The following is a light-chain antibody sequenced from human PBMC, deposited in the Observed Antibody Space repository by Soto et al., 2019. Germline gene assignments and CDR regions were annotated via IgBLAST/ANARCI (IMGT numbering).Light chain of an antibody. J-gene: IGKJ2*01. CDR3: MQATHLPYT. V-gene: IGKV2-24*01. Sequence: DIVMTQTPLFSPVSLGQPASISCRSSHSLVHSNGDIYLNWLHQRPGQPPRLLIHKTSTRFSGVPDRFTGTGAGTDFTLEISRVEAEDVGVYYCMQATHLPYTFGQGTGLEI. CDR1: HSLVHSNGDIY. CDR2: KTS.